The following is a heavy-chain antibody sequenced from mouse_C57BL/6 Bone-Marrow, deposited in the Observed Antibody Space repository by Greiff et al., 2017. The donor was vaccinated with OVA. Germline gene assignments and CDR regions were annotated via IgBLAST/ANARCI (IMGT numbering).Heavy chain of an antibody. Sequence: DVMLVESGGGLVQPGGSLSLSCAASGFTFTDYYMSWVRQPPGKALEWLGFIRNKANGYTTEYSASVKGRFTISSDNSPSILSLPMHALRAEDSATYNCAKCDTPVGASWDFDVWGTGTTVTVSA. V-gene: IGHV7-3*01. CDR1: GFTFTDYY. J-gene: IGHJ1*03. CDR3: AKCDTPVGASWDFDV. D-gene: IGHD1-1*01. CDR2: IRNKANGYTT.